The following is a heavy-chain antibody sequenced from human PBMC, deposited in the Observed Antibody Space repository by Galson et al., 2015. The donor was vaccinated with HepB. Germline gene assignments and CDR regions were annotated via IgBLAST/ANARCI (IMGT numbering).Heavy chain of an antibody. CDR3: ARSDYDYVWGSYRYRYLDY. V-gene: IGHV1-18*01. CDR1: GYTFTSYG. J-gene: IGHJ4*02. Sequence: SVKVSCKASGYTFTSYGISWVRQAPGQGLEWMGWISAYNGNTNYAQKLQGRVTMTTDTSTSTAYMELRSLRSDDTAVYYCARSDYDYVWGSYRYRYLDYWGQGTLVTVSS. D-gene: IGHD3-16*02. CDR2: ISAYNGNT.